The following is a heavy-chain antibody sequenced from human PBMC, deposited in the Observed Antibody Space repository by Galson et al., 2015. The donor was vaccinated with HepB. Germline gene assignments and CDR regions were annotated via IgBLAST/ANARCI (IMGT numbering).Heavy chain of an antibody. CDR1: GGTFSSYA. J-gene: IGHJ4*02. D-gene: IGHD6-13*01. CDR2: IIPIFGTA. Sequence: SVKVSCKASGGTFSSYAISWVRQAPGQGLEWMGGIIPIFGTANYAQKFQGRVTITADESTSTAYMELSSLRSEDTAVYYCASGRAAAGPVGIFDYWGQGTPVTVSS. CDR3: ASGRAAAGPVGIFDY. V-gene: IGHV1-69*13.